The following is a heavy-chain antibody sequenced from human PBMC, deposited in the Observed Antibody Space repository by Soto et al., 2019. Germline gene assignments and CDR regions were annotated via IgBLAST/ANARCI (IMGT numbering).Heavy chain of an antibody. CDR2: ISYHRSDK. J-gene: IGHJ3*02. Sequence: QVQLVESGGGVVQPGRSLRLSCAASGFTFSTYGMHWVRQAPGKGLEWVAVISYHRSDKYYADSVKGRFTISRDNSKDTLYLQMNSLKPEDTAVYYCAKLLTPMTTHDTFDIWGQGTIVTVSS. V-gene: IGHV3-30*18. CDR1: GFTFSTYG. D-gene: IGHD4-17*01. CDR3: AKLLTPMTTHDTFDI.